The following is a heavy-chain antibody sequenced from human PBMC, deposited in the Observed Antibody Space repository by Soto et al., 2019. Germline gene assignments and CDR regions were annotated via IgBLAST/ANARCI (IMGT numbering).Heavy chain of an antibody. V-gene: IGHV3-30-3*01. CDR1: GFTFSSYA. D-gene: IGHD2-15*01. Sequence: GGSLRLSCVASGFTFSSYAIHWVRQAPGKGLEWVAIISYDGSNKYYADSVKGRFTISRDNSKSTLYLQVNSLRAEDTAVYYCARDALHKFDCSGGSCYSGGMDVWGQGTTVTVSS. J-gene: IGHJ6*02. CDR2: ISYDGSNK. CDR3: ARDALHKFDCSGGSCYSGGMDV.